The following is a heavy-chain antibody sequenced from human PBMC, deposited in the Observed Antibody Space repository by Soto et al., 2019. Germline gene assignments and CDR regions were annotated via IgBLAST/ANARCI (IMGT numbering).Heavy chain of an antibody. J-gene: IGHJ6*02. CDR3: AKVVVPAAKSYYYYSGMDV. CDR1: GGTCISYA. D-gene: IGHD2-2*01. Sequence: PGGSLRLSCAASGGTCISYAMSWVRQATGKGLEWVSAISGSGGSTYYADSVKGRFTISRDNSKNTLYLQMNSLRAEDTAVYYCAKVVVPAAKSYYYYSGMDVWGQGTTVPVSS. CDR2: ISGSGGST. V-gene: IGHV3-23*01.